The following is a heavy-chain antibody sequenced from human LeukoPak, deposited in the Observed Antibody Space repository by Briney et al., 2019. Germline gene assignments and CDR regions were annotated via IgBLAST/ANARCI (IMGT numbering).Heavy chain of an antibody. Sequence: GRSLRLSCAASGFTFSNYAMHWVRQAPGKGLEWVAVISYDGSNKYYADSVKGRFTISRDNSKNTLYLQMSSLRAEDTAVYYCARVWYYDILTGVDYWGQGTLVTVSS. D-gene: IGHD3-9*01. CDR2: ISYDGSNK. V-gene: IGHV3-30*04. CDR3: ARVWYYDILTGVDY. CDR1: GFTFSNYA. J-gene: IGHJ4*02.